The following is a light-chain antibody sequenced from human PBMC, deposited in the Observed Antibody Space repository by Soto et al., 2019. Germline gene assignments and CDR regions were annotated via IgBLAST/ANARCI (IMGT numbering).Light chain of an antibody. V-gene: IGKV3-20*01. CDR3: HQYGSSPAT. Sequence: ENVLTQSPGTLSLSPGERATLSCRASQSVSSSYLAWYQQKPGQAPRLLMYGASSRATGIPDRISGSGSGTDFTLTISRLEPEDFAVYYCHQYGSSPATFGQGTEVEIK. J-gene: IGKJ1*01. CDR2: GAS. CDR1: QSVSSSY.